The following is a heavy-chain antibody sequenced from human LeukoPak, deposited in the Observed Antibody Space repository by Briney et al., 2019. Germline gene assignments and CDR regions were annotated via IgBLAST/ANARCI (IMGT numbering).Heavy chain of an antibody. Sequence: SETLSLTCAVYGGSFSGYYWSWIRQPPGKGLEWIGEINHSGSTNYNPSLKSRVTISVDTSKNQFSLKLSSVTAADTAVYFCATLVSTRYYFDYWGQGTLVTVSS. CDR3: ATLVSTRYYFDY. D-gene: IGHD5/OR15-5a*01. V-gene: IGHV4-34*01. CDR1: GGSFSGYY. J-gene: IGHJ4*02. CDR2: INHSGST.